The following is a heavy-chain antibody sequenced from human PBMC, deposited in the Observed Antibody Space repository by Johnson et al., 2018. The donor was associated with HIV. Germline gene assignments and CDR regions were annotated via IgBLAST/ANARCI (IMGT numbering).Heavy chain of an antibody. CDR1: GFTFNTAW. CDR2: ISGSGGSS. D-gene: IGHD5-24*01. J-gene: IGHJ3*02. CDR3: AREGGDGYSPSAFDI. Sequence: VQLVESGGGLVKPGGSLRLSCAASGFTFNTAWMSWVRQAPGKGLEWVSAISGSGGSSYYADSVKGRFTISRDNSKNTLYLQMNSLRAEDTAVYYCAREGGDGYSPSAFDIWGQGTMVTVSS. V-gene: IGHV3-23*04.